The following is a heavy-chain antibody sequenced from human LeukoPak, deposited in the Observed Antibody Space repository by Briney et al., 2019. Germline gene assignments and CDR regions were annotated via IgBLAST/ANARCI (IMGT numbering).Heavy chain of an antibody. CDR2: IYYSGST. CDR3: ARHVRDYDILTGYYTSWFDP. V-gene: IGHV4-59*08. J-gene: IGHJ5*02. D-gene: IGHD3-9*01. Sequence: PSETLSLTCTVSGGSFSSYYWSWIRQPPGKGLEWIGYIYYSGSTNYNPSLKSRVTISVDTSKNQFSLKLRSVTAEDTAVYYCARHVRDYDILTGYYTSWFDPWGQGTLVTVSS. CDR1: GGSFSSYY.